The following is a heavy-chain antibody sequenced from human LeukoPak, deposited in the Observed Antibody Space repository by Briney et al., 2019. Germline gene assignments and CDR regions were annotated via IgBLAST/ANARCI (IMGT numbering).Heavy chain of an antibody. CDR2: ISRSGSST. J-gene: IGHJ6*02. CDR3: ANILPPRGLQKDYYYYYGMDV. CDR1: GFTFSTTW. Sequence: GGSLRLSCAASGFTFSTTWMHWVRQAPGKGLEWVSYISRSGSSTYYADSAEGRIIISRDNAKNSLYLQMNGLRDEDTAVYYCANILPPRGLQKDYYYYYGMDVWGQGTTVTVSS. D-gene: IGHD3-9*01. V-gene: IGHV3-48*02.